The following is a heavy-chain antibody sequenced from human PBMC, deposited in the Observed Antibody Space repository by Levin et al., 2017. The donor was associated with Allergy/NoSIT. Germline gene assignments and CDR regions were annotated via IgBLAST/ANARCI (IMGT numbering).Heavy chain of an antibody. CDR3: ARATSGWGGGVDY. V-gene: IGHV4-39*01. CDR1: GGSISDSTYY. CDR2: IYYSGTT. D-gene: IGHD6-19*01. J-gene: IGHJ4*02. Sequence: ASETLSLTCTVSGGSISDSTYYWGWIRQPPGKGLEWIATIYYSGTTYYNPSLQSRVTISADTSKNQFSLKLSSVTAADTAVYYCARATSGWGGGVDYWGQGTLVTVSS.